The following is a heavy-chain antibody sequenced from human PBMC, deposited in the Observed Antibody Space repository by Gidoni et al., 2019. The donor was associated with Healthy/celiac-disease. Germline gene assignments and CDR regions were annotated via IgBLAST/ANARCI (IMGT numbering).Heavy chain of an antibody. CDR3: PRPGSAWYFHY. V-gene: IGHV3-23*01. Sequence: EVQLLESGGGVVQPGGSLRLSCAASGFTFSSDAMTWVRQAPGKGLEWVSAISGSGDTTYYADSVKGRFTISRDISKNTLFLHMNSLRAEDTAVYYCPRPGSAWYFHYWGQGTLVTVSS. J-gene: IGHJ4*02. D-gene: IGHD6-19*01. CDR1: GFTFSSDA. CDR2: ISGSGDTT.